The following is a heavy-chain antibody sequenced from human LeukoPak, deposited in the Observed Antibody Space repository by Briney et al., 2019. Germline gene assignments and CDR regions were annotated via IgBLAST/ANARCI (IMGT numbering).Heavy chain of an antibody. Sequence: GGSLRLSCSASGFTFNRFYLHWVRQAPGKGLEFVSHISSNGATTYYADSVKGRFTISRDNSKNTLYLQMSSLRADDTAVYYCARDMSPSGDYGIDYWGQGTLVTVSS. CDR2: ISSNGATT. J-gene: IGHJ4*02. V-gene: IGHV3-64D*06. CDR1: GFTFNRFY. D-gene: IGHD4-17*01. CDR3: ARDMSPSGDYGIDY.